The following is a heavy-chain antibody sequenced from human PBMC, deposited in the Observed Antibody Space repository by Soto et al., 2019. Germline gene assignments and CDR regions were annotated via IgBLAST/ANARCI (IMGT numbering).Heavy chain of an antibody. J-gene: IGHJ6*02. V-gene: IGHV4-34*01. D-gene: IGHD1-26*01. CDR3: ARGSWESYYYYYGMDV. Sequence: ETLSLTCAVYGGSFSGYYWSWIRQPPGKGLEWIGEINHSGSTNYNPSLKSRVTISVDTSKNQFSLKLSSVTAADTAVYYCARGSWESYYYYYGMDVWGQGTTVTVSS. CDR2: INHSGST. CDR1: GGSFSGYY.